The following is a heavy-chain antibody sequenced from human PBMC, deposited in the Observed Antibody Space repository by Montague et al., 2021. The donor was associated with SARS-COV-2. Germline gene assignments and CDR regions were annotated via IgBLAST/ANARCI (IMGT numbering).Heavy chain of an antibody. Sequence: CAISGDSVSSKSAAWNWIRQSPSRGLEWLGRTYYRSKWYTDYAVSVRSRITVSSDTSKNQVSLHLTSVTPDDTAVYFCARDLGISLSTGRVDAFDVWGQGTMVTVSS. V-gene: IGHV6-1*01. CDR1: GDSVSSKSAA. CDR2: TYYRSKWYT. CDR3: ARDLGISLSTGRVDAFDV. J-gene: IGHJ3*01. D-gene: IGHD5/OR15-5a*01.